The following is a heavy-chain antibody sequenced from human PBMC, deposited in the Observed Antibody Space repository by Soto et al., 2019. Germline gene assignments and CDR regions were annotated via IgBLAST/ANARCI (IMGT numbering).Heavy chain of an antibody. D-gene: IGHD3-9*01. CDR2: IGTYSGDT. CDR1: GYTFFAYY. CDR3: ASHVGSTIADNWIDA. V-gene: IGHV1-18*01. J-gene: IGHJ5*02. Sequence: ASVKVSCKASGYTFFAYYINWVRQAPGKGLEWMGWIGTYSGDTKYAERFQGRVTMTTDTSTTTAYLELRSLTSDDTAVYYCASHVGSTIADNWIDAWGQGTPVTVSS.